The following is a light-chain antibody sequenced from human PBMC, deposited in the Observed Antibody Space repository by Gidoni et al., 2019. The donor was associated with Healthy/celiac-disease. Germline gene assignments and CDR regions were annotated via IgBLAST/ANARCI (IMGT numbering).Light chain of an antibody. CDR2: AAS. J-gene: IGKJ2*01. CDR3: KQRYSTPRT. CDR1: QSISSY. Sequence: DIQMTQSPSSLSASVGDRVTITFRASQSISSYLNWYQQKPGKAPKILIYAASRLQSGVPSRFSGSGAGTDVTLTISSLQQEDFATDYCKQRYSTPRTFGQGTKLEIK. V-gene: IGKV1-39*01.